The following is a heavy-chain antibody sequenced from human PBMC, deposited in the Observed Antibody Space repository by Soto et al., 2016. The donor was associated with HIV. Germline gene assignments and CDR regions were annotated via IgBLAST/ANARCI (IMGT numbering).Heavy chain of an antibody. CDR2: IYTSGAT. CDR1: GGSISSGTYY. V-gene: IGHV4-61*02. CDR3: ARDLRADTIFGVHYMDV. Sequence: QVQLQESGPGLVKPSETLSLTCSVSGGSISSGTYYWGWIRQPAGKGLEWVGRIYTSGATNYTPLPQGSVTISLDTSKNEISLNLRSVSAADTAVYYCARDLRADTIFGVHYMDVWGTKGPRSPSPQ. J-gene: IGHJ6*04. D-gene: IGHD3-3*01.